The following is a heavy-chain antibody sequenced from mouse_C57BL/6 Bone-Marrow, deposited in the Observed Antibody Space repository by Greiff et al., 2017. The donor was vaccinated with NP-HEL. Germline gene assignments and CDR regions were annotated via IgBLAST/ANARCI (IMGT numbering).Heavy chain of an antibody. CDR3: ARHEDARNLYGGYAWFAY. D-gene: IGHD2-3*01. CDR1: GYTFTEYT. CDR2: FYPGSGSI. Sequence: QVQLQQSGAELVKPGASVKLSCTASGYTFTEYTIHWVKQRSGQGLEWIGWFYPGSGSIKYNENFKDKATLTADKSSSTVYMELSRLTSEDSAVYFWARHEDARNLYGGYAWFAYWGQGTLVTVSA. J-gene: IGHJ3*01. V-gene: IGHV1-62-2*01.